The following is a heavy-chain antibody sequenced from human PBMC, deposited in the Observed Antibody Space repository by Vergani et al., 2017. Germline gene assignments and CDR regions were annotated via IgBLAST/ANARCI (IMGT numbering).Heavy chain of an antibody. CDR1: GFTFSRYW. J-gene: IGHJ3*02. D-gene: IGHD2-2*01. Sequence: EVQLVESGGGLVQPGGSLRLSCVASGFTFSRYWMHWFRQAPGKGLVWVSAISGSGGSTYYADSVKGRFTISRDNSKNTLYLQMNSLRAEDTAVYYCATDIVVVPAAIDAFDIWGQGTMVTVSS. CDR2: ISGSGGST. V-gene: IGHV3-23*04. CDR3: ATDIVVVPAAIDAFDI.